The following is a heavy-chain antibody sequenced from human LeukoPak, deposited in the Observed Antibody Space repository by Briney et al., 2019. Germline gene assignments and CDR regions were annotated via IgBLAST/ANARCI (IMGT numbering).Heavy chain of an antibody. CDR3: ARGLSRFGEVGTFDY. Sequence: SETLSLTCTVSGGSISSYYWSWIRQPPGKGLEWIGYIYYGGSTNYNPSLKSRVTISVDTSKNQFSLKLSSVTAADTAVYYCARGLSRFGEVGTFDYWGQGTLVTVSS. V-gene: IGHV4-59*01. CDR1: GGSISSYY. D-gene: IGHD3-10*02. J-gene: IGHJ4*02. CDR2: IYYGGST.